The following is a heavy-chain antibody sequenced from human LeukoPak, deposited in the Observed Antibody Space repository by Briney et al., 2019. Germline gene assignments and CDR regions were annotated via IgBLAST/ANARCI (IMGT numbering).Heavy chain of an antibody. J-gene: IGHJ3*02. CDR1: RFTFSNYW. CDR3: ARDHLREGATGASEI. D-gene: IGHD1-26*01. Sequence: GGSLRLSCAAPRFTFSNYWMSWVRQAPGKGLEWVANIKQDGGEKNYVDSVKGRFTISRDNAKNSLYLQMNSLRVEDTAVYYCARDHLREGATGASEIWGQGTMVTVSS. V-gene: IGHV3-7*05. CDR2: IKQDGGEK.